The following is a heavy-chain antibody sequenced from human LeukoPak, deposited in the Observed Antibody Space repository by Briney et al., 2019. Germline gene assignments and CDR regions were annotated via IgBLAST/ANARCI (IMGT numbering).Heavy chain of an antibody. J-gene: IGHJ4*02. CDR2: IKQDGSEK. CDR1: GFTFSSYW. V-gene: IGHV3-7*01. D-gene: IGHD4-23*01. CDR3: ANLLRWEPY. Sequence: GGTLRLSCAASGFTFSSYWMSWVRQAPGEGLEWVANIKQDGSEKYYADSVKGRFTISRDNSKNTLYLQMNSLRAEDTAVYYCANLLRWEPYWGQGTLVTVSS.